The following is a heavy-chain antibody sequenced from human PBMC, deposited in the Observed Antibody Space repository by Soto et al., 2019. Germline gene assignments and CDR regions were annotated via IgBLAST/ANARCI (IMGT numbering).Heavy chain of an antibody. D-gene: IGHD5-18*01. CDR3: ARVVNTAMLYYYYYGMDV. V-gene: IGHV4-38-2*01. Sequence: SETLSLTCAVSGYSISSGYYWGWIRQPPGKGLEWIGSIYHSGSTYYNPSLKSRVTISVDTSKNQFSLKLSSVTAADTAVYYCARVVNTAMLYYYYYGMDVWGQGTMVTVSS. CDR1: GYSISSGYY. J-gene: IGHJ6*02. CDR2: IYHSGST.